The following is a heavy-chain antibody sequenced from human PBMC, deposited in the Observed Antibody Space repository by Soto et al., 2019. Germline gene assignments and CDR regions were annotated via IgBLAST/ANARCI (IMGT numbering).Heavy chain of an antibody. CDR2: FDPEDGEP. D-gene: IGHD2-8*01. J-gene: IGHJ6*02. CDR1: GYTLTELS. V-gene: IGHV1-24*01. Sequence: QVQLVQSGAEVKKPGASVKVSCKVSGYTLTELSMHWVRQAPGKGLEWMGGFDPEDGEPIYAQKFQGRVTMTEYTSTDTAYMELSSLRSEDTAVYYCATIPVHYCTNGVCYPYGNLDVWGQGTTVTVSS. CDR3: ATIPVHYCTNGVCYPYGNLDV.